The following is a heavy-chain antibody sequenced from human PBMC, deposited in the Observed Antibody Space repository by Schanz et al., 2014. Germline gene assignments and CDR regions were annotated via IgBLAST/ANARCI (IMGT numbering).Heavy chain of an antibody. J-gene: IGHJ3*02. CDR3: ARGPSTGAFDI. Sequence: QVQLLPSGSEVKKPGASVKVSCEISGHTVSALAMHWVRQAPGQGLEWMGIINPSGGSTSYAQKFQGRFTMTRDTSTTTVYMELSSLRSEDTAVYFCARGPSTGAFDIWGQGTMVTVSS. V-gene: IGHV1-46*03. CDR1: GHTVSALA. CDR2: INPSGGST.